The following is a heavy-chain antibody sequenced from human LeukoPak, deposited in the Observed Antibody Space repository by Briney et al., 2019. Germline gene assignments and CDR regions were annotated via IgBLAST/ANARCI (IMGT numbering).Heavy chain of an antibody. CDR3: AKDRRLYDYGSGSYFDY. V-gene: IGHV3-30*02. CDR2: IRYDGSNK. Sequence: GGSLRLSCAASGFTFSSYGMHWVRQAPGKGLEWVAFIRYDGSNKYYADSVKGRFTISRDNSKNTLYLQLNSLRAEDTAVYYCAKDRRLYDYGSGSYFDYWGQGTLVTVSS. CDR1: GFTFSSYG. J-gene: IGHJ4*02. D-gene: IGHD3-10*01.